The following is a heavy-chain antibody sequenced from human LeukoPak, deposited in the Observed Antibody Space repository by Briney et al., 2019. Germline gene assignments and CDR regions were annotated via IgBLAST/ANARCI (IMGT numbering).Heavy chain of an antibody. CDR3: ATNYYDSSRAASDY. Sequence: GGSLRLSCRASGFTYSAYAMNWVRQAPGKEMEWVSSFTGTTGNTYVAESVKGRFTISRDNSRNTLYLQMNSLRAEDTAVYYCATNYYDSSRAASDYWGQGTLVTVSS. J-gene: IGHJ4*02. D-gene: IGHD3-22*01. CDR1: GFTYSAYA. V-gene: IGHV3-23*01. CDR2: FTGTTGNT.